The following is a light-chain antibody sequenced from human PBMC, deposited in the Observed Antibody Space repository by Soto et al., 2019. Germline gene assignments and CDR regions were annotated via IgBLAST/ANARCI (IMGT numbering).Light chain of an antibody. CDR1: QSVSNNY. CDR2: DAS. CDR3: HQYGRSPRT. Sequence: EIPWTQSTGTLSLSPAARATLSCSASQSVSNNYLAWYQQKPGQAPRLLIYDASTRATGIPDRVSGSGSGTDFTLTISRLEPEDFAVYSCHQYGRSPRTFGQGTRLEIK. J-gene: IGKJ5*01. V-gene: IGKV3-20*01.